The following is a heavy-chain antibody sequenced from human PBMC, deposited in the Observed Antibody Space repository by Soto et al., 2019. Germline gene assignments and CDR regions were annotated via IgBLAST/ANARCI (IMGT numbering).Heavy chain of an antibody. CDR2: ISTSGTST. J-gene: IGHJ4*02. Sequence: QMHLVESGGGLVKPGGSLRLSCEASGFTFSNHYMAWIRQAPGKGLEWVSYISTSGTSTFYADSVEGRFTISRDNAKDSLFLQMNSLRVDDTAVYFCARDGVLFRAGFDSWGQGTLVTVAS. CDR3: ARDGVLFRAGFDS. D-gene: IGHD3-3*01. V-gene: IGHV3-11*01. CDR1: GFTFSNHY.